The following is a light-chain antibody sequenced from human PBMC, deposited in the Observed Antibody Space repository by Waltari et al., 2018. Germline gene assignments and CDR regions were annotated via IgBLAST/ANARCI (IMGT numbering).Light chain of an antibody. CDR3: CSYTRSSTYV. J-gene: IGLJ1*01. Sequence: QSALPQPASVSGSPGQSITISCTGTRSEIGTYHYLYWYQQYPGKAPKLMIYDVNKRPSGVSDRFSGSKSGNTASLTISGLQAEDEADYYCCSYTRSSTYVFGTGTQVTVL. CDR2: DVN. CDR1: RSEIGTYHY. V-gene: IGLV2-14*01.